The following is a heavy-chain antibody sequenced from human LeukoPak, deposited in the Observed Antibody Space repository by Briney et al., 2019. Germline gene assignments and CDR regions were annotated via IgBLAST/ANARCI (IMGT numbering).Heavy chain of an antibody. Sequence: SETLSLTCTVSGGSISNYYWSWIRQSPVKGLEWIGFIYYSGSTNYNPSLKSRVTISVDTSKNQFSLKLSSVTAADTAVYYCARDRSGSYLMDYYYYYMDVWGKGTTVTISS. J-gene: IGHJ6*03. CDR1: GGSISNYY. CDR3: ARDRSGSYLMDYYYYYMDV. D-gene: IGHD1-26*01. V-gene: IGHV4-59*01. CDR2: IYYSGST.